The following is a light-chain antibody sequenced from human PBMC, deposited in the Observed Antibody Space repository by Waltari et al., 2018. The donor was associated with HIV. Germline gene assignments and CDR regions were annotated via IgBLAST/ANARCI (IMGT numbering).Light chain of an antibody. CDR3: SSYTGITSYV. V-gene: IGLV2-14*01. CDR1: SSSVGGYTF. J-gene: IGLJ1*01. CDR2: EVN. Sequence: QSALTQPASVSGSPGLSITLSCTGISSSVGGYTFVSWYPQHSGKAPKLIIYEVNNRPWGGSNRFSGSQSGNTASLTISGLQAEDEADYYCSSYTGITSYVFGTGTKVTVL.